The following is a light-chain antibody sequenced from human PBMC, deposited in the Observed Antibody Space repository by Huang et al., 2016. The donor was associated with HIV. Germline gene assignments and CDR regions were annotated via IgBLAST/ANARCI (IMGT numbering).Light chain of an antibody. CDR2: GAS. CDR3: HQYNNWPYT. V-gene: IGKV3-15*01. J-gene: IGKJ2*01. Sequence: ETVMTQSPATLSVSPGERATLSCRASQSVSSNLAWYQQKPGQAPRLLSYGASTRATGIPARCSGSGSGTEFTLTISSLQSEDFAVYYCHQYNNWPYTFGQGTKLEIK. CDR1: QSVSSN.